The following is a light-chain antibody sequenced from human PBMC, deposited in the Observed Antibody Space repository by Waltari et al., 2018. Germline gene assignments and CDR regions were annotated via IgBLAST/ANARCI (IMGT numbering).Light chain of an antibody. V-gene: IGKV3-20*01. J-gene: IGKJ1*01. CDR2: GAS. CDR3: QQYGSSSGT. CDR1: QSVSSSY. Sequence: EIVLMQSPGTLSLSPGERATFSCRASQSVSSSYLAWYQQKPGQAPRLLIYGASSRATGIPDRFSGSGSGTDFTLTISRLEPEDFAVYYCQQYGSSSGTFGQGTKVEIK.